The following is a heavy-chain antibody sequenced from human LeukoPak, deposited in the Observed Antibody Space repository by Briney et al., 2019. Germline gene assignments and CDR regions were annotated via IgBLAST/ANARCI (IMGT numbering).Heavy chain of an antibody. CDR1: GFTFSSYW. J-gene: IGHJ4*02. Sequence: PGGSLRLSCAASGFTFSSYWMHWVRQAPGKGLVCVSRIKSDGSSTSYADSVKGRFTISRDNAKNSLYLQMNSLRAEDTAVYFCATTLTVTTGFYWGQGTLVTVSS. V-gene: IGHV3-74*01. CDR2: IKSDGSST. CDR3: ATTLTVTTGFY. D-gene: IGHD4-17*01.